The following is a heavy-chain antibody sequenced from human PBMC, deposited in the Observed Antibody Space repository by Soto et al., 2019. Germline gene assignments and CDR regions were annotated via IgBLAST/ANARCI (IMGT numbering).Heavy chain of an antibody. D-gene: IGHD3-9*01. CDR2: IKSKTDGGTT. Sequence: EVQLVESGGGLVKPGGSLRLSCAASGFTFSNAWMSWVRQAPGKGLAWVGRIKSKTDGGTTNYAAPVKGRFTISRDDSKNKLYLQMNSLKTEDTAVYYCTTAPLRYFDWLPLYYYYNRDVWGKGTTVTVSS. J-gene: IGHJ6*03. CDR1: GFTFSNAW. V-gene: IGHV3-15*01. CDR3: TTAPLRYFDWLPLYYYYNRDV.